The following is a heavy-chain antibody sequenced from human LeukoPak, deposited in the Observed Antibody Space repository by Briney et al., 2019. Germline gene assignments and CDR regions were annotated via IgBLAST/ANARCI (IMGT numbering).Heavy chain of an antibody. CDR1: GGSISSYY. J-gene: IGHJ5*02. CDR3: AREGGSTRDSWFDP. V-gene: IGHV4-59*01. CDR2: IYYSGST. D-gene: IGHD2-2*01. Sequence: SETLSLTCTVSGGSISSYYWSWIRQPPGKGLEWIGYIYYSGSTNYNPSLKSRVTISVDTSKNQFSLKLSSVTAADTAVYYCAREGGSTRDSWFDPWGQGTLVTVSS.